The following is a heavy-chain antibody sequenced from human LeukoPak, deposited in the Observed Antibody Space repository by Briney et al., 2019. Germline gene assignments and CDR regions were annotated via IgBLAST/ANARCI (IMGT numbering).Heavy chain of an antibody. V-gene: IGHV1-2*02. Sequence: GASVKVSCKASGYTFTGYYFHWVRQAPGQGLEWMGWINPNSGGTNYAQKFQGRVTITADESTSTAYMELSSLRSEDTAVYYCARRQTYYFDYWGQGTLVTVSS. CDR2: INPNSGGT. CDR1: GYTFTGYY. J-gene: IGHJ4*02. CDR3: ARRQTYYFDY.